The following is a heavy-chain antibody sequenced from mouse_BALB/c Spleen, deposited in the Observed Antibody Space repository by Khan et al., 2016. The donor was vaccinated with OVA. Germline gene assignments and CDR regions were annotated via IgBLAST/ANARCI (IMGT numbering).Heavy chain of an antibody. CDR1: GFSLISHG. D-gene: IGHD2-13*01. V-gene: IGHV2-9*02. CDR2: IWAGGST. CDR3: ARNYGDSVEYFDV. J-gene: IGHJ1*01. Sequence: QVQLKQSGPGLVAPSQSLSITCTVSGFSLISHGVHWVRQPPGKGLEWLGVIWAGGSTNYNSALMSRLSITKDNSKSHVFLKMNSLQIDDTAMYYGARNYGDSVEYFDVWGAGTTVTVSS.